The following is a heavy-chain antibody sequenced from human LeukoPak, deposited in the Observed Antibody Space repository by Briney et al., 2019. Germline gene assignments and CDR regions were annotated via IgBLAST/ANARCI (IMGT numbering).Heavy chain of an antibody. J-gene: IGHJ4*02. CDR1: GGSLSGYY. CDR2: INHSGST. CDR3: ARGRNRNCSGGSCYSIGY. V-gene: IGHV4-34*01. D-gene: IGHD2-15*01. Sequence: SETLSLTCAVYGGSLSGYYWSWIRQSPGKGLEWIGEINHSGSTNYNPSLKSRVTISVDTSKNQFSLKVSSMTAADTAVYYCARGRNRNCSGGSCYSIGYWGQGALVTVSS.